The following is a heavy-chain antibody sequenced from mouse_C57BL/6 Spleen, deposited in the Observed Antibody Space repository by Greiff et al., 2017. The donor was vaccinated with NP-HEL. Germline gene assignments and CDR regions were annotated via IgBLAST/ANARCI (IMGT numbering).Heavy chain of an antibody. J-gene: IGHJ4*01. D-gene: IGHD1-1*01. CDR1: GYAFTNYL. CDR3: ARGVYYGSSYAMDY. V-gene: IGHV1-54*01. CDR2: INPGSGGT. Sequence: VQLQQSGAELVRPGTSVKVSCKASGYAFTNYLLEWVKQRPGQGLEWIGVINPGSGGTYYNEKLKGKATLTADKSSSTAYMQLSSLTSEDSAVYFCARGVYYGSSYAMDYWGQGTSVTVSS.